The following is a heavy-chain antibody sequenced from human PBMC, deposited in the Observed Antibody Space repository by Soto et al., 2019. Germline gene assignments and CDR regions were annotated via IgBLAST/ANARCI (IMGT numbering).Heavy chain of an antibody. CDR2: MNPNSGET. CDR1: CS. CDR3: ARARLQRNWFDP. Sequence: CSIYSAHQATGQGLEWMGWMNPNSGETGYAQKFQGRVTMTRNTSTSTAYMELSSLSSEDTAVYYCARARLQRNWFDPWGQGTLVTVSS. J-gene: IGHJ5*02. D-gene: IGHD4-4*01. V-gene: IGHV1-8*01.